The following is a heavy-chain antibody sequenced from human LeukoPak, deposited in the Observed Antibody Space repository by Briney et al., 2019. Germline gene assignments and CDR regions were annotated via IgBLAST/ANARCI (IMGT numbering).Heavy chain of an antibody. Sequence: ASVKVSCKTSGYTFSDYYIHWIRQAPGQVLEWVGWINPNSGDTDYAQKLQGRVTVTRDTSISTAYMELSSLRSEDMAVYYCARDSSVTNSYGRISYYFDYWGQGTLVTVSS. V-gene: IGHV1-2*02. CDR1: GYTFSDYY. CDR3: ARDSSVTNSYGRISYYFDY. CDR2: INPNSGDT. D-gene: IGHD5-18*01. J-gene: IGHJ4*02.